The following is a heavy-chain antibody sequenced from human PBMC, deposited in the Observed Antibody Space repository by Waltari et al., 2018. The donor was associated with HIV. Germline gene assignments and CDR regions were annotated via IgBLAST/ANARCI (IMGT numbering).Heavy chain of an antibody. V-gene: IGHV3-7*01. CDR1: GFTFTRHW. D-gene: IGHD1-26*01. Sequence: EVQLVESGGGLVQPGGSLRLSCAVSGFTFTRHWMSLVRQAPGKGLEGVANIKTDGSEKYYVDSGKGRFTISRDNAWNSMYLQMSSLRAEDTAIYYCARAQQGGSYTFDSWGQGTLVTVSS. CDR3: ARAQQGGSYTFDS. CDR2: IKTDGSEK. J-gene: IGHJ4*02.